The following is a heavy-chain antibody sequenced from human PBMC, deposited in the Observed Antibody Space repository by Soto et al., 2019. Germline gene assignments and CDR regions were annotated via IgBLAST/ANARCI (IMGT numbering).Heavy chain of an antibody. J-gene: IGHJ4*02. CDR3: ARGPLRYFDWLLRGGPFDY. Sequence: SETLSLTCAVYGGSFSGYYWSWIRQPPGKGLEWIGEINHSGSTNYNPSLKSRVTISVDTSKNQFSLKLSSVTAADTAVYYCARGPLRYFDWLLRGGPFDYWGQGTLVTVSS. CDR1: GGSFSGYY. CDR2: INHSGST. V-gene: IGHV4-34*01. D-gene: IGHD3-9*01.